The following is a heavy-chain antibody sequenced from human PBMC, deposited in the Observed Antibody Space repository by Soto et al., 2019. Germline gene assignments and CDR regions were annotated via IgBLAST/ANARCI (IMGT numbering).Heavy chain of an antibody. V-gene: IGHV4-34*01. CDR1: GGSFSGYY. CDR2: INHSGST. CDR3: ARGGLFCSGGSCYLDY. D-gene: IGHD2-15*01. Sequence: QVQLQQWGAGLLKPSETLSLTCAVYGGSFSGYYWSWIRQPPGKGLEWIGEINHSGSTNYNPSLKSRVTIPVDTSKTQFPLKLSSVTAADTAVYYCARGGLFCSGGSCYLDYGGQGTLVTVSS. J-gene: IGHJ4*02.